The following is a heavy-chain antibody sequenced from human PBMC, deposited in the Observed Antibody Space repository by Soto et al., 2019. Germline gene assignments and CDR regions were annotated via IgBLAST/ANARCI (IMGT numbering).Heavy chain of an antibody. CDR3: ALDTHIAVDGPLIDF. CDR2: ISNSSNYI. Sequence: GGSLRLSCAASGFTFSSYSMNWVRQAPGKGLEWVSSISNSSNYIYYADSVKCRFTIYRDKAKNSLYLQMNSLRAEDTAVHYCALDTHIAVDGPLIDFWGQGTLVTVSS. V-gene: IGHV3-21*01. D-gene: IGHD2-2*01. CDR1: GFTFSSYS. J-gene: IGHJ4*01.